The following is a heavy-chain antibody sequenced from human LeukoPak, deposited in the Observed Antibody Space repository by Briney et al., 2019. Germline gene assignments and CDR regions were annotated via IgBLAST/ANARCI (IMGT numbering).Heavy chain of an antibody. V-gene: IGHV4-39*01. CDR3: ASHGMGGHEGFFDY. J-gene: IGHJ4*02. CDR1: GGSISSSSYY. CDR2: IYYSGST. D-gene: IGHD5-24*01. Sequence: PSETLSLTCTVSGGSISSSSYYWGWIRQPPGKGLEWIGSIYYSGSTYYNPSLKSRVTISVDTSKNQFSLKLSSVTAADTAVYYCASHGMGGHEGFFDYWGQGTLVTVSS.